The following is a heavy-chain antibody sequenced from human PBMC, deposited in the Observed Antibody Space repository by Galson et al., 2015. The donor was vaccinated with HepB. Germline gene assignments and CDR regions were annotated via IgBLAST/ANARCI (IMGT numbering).Heavy chain of an antibody. CDR1: GYSFTSYW. CDR3: ARVRDAAAGTTIFDY. V-gene: IGHV5-51*01. Sequence: QSGAEVKKPGESLTISCTGSGYSFTSYWIGWVRQMPGKGLEWMGIIYPGDSDTRYSPSSQGQVTISADKSISTAYLQWSSLKAADTAMYYCARVRDAAAGTTIFDYWGQGTLVTVSS. J-gene: IGHJ4*02. D-gene: IGHD6-13*01. CDR2: IYPGDSDT.